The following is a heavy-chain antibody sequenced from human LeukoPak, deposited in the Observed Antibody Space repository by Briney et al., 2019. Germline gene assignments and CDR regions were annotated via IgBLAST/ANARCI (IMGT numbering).Heavy chain of an antibody. V-gene: IGHV3-21*04. CDR2: VSSSSSYI. CDR3: ARVPETTQLFDY. J-gene: IGHJ4*02. CDR1: GFTFSSYS. Sequence: TGGSLRLSCAASGFTFSSYSMNWVRQAPGKGLEWVSSVSSSSSYIYYADSVKGRFTISRDNAKNSLYLQMNSLRAEDTALYYCARVPETTQLFDYWGQGTLVTVSS. D-gene: IGHD1-14*01.